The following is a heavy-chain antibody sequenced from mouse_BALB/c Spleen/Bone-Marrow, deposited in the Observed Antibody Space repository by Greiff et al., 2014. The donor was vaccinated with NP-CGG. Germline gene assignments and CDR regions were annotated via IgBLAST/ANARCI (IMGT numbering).Heavy chain of an antibody. J-gene: IGHJ3*01. CDR3: ARDDYDAFAY. CDR2: INPSTGYT. CDR1: GYTFTSYW. V-gene: IGHV1-7*01. Sequence: SGAELAKPGASVKMSCKASGYTFTSYWMHWIKQRPGQGLEWIGYINPSTGYTEYNQTFKGKATLTAVKSSTTAYMQLSSLTSEYSAVYYCARDDYDAFAYWGQGTLVTVSA. D-gene: IGHD2-4*01.